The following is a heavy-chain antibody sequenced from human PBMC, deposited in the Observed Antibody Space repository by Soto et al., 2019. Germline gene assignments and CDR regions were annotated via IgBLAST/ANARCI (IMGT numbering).Heavy chain of an antibody. J-gene: IGHJ4*02. V-gene: IGHV4-39*01. Sequence: SETLSLTCTVSGGSIGRSSYYWGGIRQPPGKGLEWIGSIYYSGSTYYNPSLKSRVTISVDTSKNQFSLKLSSVTAADTAVYYCAFQGDILTGYFDYWGKGTLLIVSS. D-gene: IGHD3-9*01. CDR2: IYYSGST. CDR1: GGSIGRSSYY. CDR3: AFQGDILTGYFDY.